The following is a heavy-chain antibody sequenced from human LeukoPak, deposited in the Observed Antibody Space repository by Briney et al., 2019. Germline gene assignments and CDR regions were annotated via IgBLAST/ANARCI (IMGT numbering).Heavy chain of an antibody. J-gene: IGHJ5*02. CDR3: ASSGAISMIRNNWFDP. V-gene: IGHV3-21*01. D-gene: IGHD3-22*01. Sequence: GGSLRLSCAASGLTFSSYSFHWVRQAPGKGLEWVSYISTRSGTYTYYADSVKGRFIISRDNAKNSLYLQMNSLRSDDTAVYYCASSGAISMIRNNWFDPWGQGTLVTVSA. CDR1: GLTFSSYS. CDR2: ISTRSGTYT.